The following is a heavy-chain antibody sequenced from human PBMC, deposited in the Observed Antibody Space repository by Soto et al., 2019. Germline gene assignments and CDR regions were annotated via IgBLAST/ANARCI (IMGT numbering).Heavy chain of an antibody. CDR2: FDPEDGET. CDR1: GYTLTELS. V-gene: IGHV1-24*01. Sequence: ASVKVSCKVSGYTLTELSMHWVRQAPGKGLEWMGGFDPEDGETIYAQKFQGRVTMTEDTSTDTAYMELSSLRSEDTAVYYCATDSIVGATTWLSAFDIWGQGXMVTVSS. J-gene: IGHJ3*02. D-gene: IGHD1-26*01. CDR3: ATDSIVGATTWLSAFDI.